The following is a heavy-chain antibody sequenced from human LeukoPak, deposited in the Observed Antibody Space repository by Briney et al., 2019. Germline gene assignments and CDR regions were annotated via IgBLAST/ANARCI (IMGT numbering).Heavy chain of an antibody. D-gene: IGHD6-13*01. CDR3: ARYSSSRTKNFFDY. CDR1: GGSISSGSYY. Sequence: SETLSLTCTVSGGSISSGSYYWSWIRQPPGKGLEWIGYIYYSGSTNYNPSLKSRVTISVDTSKNQFSLKLSSVTAADTAVYYCARYSSSRTKNFFDYWGQGTLVTVSS. V-gene: IGHV4-61*01. J-gene: IGHJ4*02. CDR2: IYYSGST.